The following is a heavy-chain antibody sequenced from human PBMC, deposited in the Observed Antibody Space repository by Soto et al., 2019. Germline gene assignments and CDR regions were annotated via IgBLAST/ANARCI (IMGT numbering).Heavy chain of an antibody. CDR1: GFTFSSYS. Sequence: EVQLVESGGGLVQPGGSLRLSCAASGFTFSSYSMNWVRQAPGKGLEWVSYISSSSSTIYYAYSVKGRFTISRDNAKNSLYLQTNSLRDEDTAVYYCARSSRIQLWGCWYYWGQGTLVTVSS. CDR2: ISSSSSTI. CDR3: ARSSRIQLWGCWYY. J-gene: IGHJ4*02. V-gene: IGHV3-48*02. D-gene: IGHD5-18*01.